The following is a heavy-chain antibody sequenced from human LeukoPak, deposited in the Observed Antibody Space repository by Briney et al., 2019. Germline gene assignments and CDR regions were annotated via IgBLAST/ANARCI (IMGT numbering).Heavy chain of an antibody. Sequence: GESLKISCKGSGYSLTSYWIGWVRQMPGKGLEWMGFIYPGDSDTRYSPSFQGQVPISADKSISTAYLQWSSLKASDTAMYYCARMEGQHNDAFDIWGQGTMVTVSS. CDR3: ARMEGQHNDAFDI. CDR2: IYPGDSDT. J-gene: IGHJ3*02. D-gene: IGHD3-3*01. V-gene: IGHV5-51*01. CDR1: GYSLTSYW.